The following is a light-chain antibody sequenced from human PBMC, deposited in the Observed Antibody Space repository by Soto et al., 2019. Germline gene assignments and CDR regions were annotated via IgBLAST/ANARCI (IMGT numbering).Light chain of an antibody. V-gene: IGKV3D-15*01. Sequence: EIVLTQSPGTLSLSPGEGATLSCRASRSVSSYLAWYQQKSGQAPRLLIYGESTRAAGIPDRFSGSGSGTDFTLTISSLQYGDFAVYSCQQYNNWPLTFGQGTEVQIK. J-gene: IGKJ1*01. CDR2: GES. CDR1: RSVSSY. CDR3: QQYNNWPLT.